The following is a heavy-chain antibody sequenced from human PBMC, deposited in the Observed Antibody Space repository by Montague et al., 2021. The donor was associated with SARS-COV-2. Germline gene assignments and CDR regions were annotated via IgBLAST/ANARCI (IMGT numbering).Heavy chain of an antibody. CDR1: GYSISDGYY. D-gene: IGHD3-3*01. Sequence: SETLSFTCTVSGYSISDGYYWVWIRQPPGKGPEWIGNIFQSGTTYYNPSLERRSTMSVDTSKNQFSLKLSSVTAADTAVYYCAREHWENYYDFWSGTNLASDYPYYGMDVWGQGTTVTVSS. CDR2: IFQSGTT. CDR3: AREHWENYYDFWSGTNLASDYPYYGMDV. J-gene: IGHJ6*02. V-gene: IGHV4-38-2*02.